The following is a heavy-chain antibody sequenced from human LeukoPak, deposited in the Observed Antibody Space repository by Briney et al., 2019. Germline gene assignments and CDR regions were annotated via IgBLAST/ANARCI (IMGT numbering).Heavy chain of an antibody. CDR1: GGSISRYY. CDR2: IYTSGST. D-gene: IGHD3-10*01. CDR3: ARDRITMVRGVIPFDP. Sequence: SETLSLTCTVSGGSISRYYWSWIRQPAGKGLEWIGRIYTSGSTNYNPSLKSRVTMSVDTSKNQFSLKLSSVTAADTAVYYCARDRITMVRGVIPFDPWGQGTQVTVSS. V-gene: IGHV4-4*07. J-gene: IGHJ5*02.